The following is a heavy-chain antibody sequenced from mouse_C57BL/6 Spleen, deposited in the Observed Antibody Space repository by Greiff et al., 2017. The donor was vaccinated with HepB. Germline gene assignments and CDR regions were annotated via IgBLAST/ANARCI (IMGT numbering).Heavy chain of an antibody. J-gene: IGHJ1*03. D-gene: IGHD2-4*01. CDR1: GYTFTDYY. CDR3: ARDYDYDRNFDV. CDR2: INPNNGGT. Sequence: VQLQQSGPELVKPGASVKISCKASGYTFTDYYMNWVKQSHGKSLEWIGDINPNNGGTSYNQKFKGKATLTVDKSSSTAYMELRSLTSEDSAVDYCARDYDYDRNFDVWGTGTTVTVSS. V-gene: IGHV1-26*01.